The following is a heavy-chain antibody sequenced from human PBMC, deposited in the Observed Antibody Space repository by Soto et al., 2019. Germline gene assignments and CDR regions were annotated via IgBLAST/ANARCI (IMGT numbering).Heavy chain of an antibody. V-gene: IGHV2-5*02. CDR2: IYWDDDT. CDR1: GFSFSADGVG. CDR3: ARGYGGTSWPNDAFDV. D-gene: IGHD2-2*01. Sequence: QITLKESGPSLVKPTQTLTLTCIFSGFSFSADGVGVGWIRQTPGKALEWLALIYWDDDTRYSPSLKSRLTITKDTSKNRVVLTMTNMVTMDTTTYYCARGYGGTSWPNDAFDVWGQGTVVTVSS. J-gene: IGHJ3*01.